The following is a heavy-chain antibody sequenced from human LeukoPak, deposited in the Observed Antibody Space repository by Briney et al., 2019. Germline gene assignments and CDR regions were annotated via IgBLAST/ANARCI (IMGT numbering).Heavy chain of an antibody. J-gene: IGHJ4*02. CDR2: INHSGST. D-gene: IGHD1-26*01. V-gene: IGHV4-34*01. CDR3: ARSVVGAHGNYFDY. CDR1: GGSFSGYY. Sequence: SETLSLTCAVYGGSFSGYYWSWIRQPPGKGLEWIGEINHSGSTNHNPSLKSRVTISVDTSKNQFSLKLSSVTAADTAVYYCARSVVGAHGNYFDYWGQGTLVTVSS.